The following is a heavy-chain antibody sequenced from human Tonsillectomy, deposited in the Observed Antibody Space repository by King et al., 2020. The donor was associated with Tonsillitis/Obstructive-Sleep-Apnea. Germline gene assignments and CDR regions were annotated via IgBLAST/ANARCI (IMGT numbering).Heavy chain of an antibody. V-gene: IGHV1-46*01. D-gene: IGHD2-2*01. Sequence: VQLVESGAEVKKPGASVKVSCTASGYTFTSYYMHWVRQAPGQGLEWMGIINPSGGSTSYAQKFQGRVTMTRDTSTSTVYMELSSLRSEDTAVYYCARLYCSSTSCYGWYFDYWGQGTLVTVSS. CDR2: INPSGGST. J-gene: IGHJ4*02. CDR3: ARLYCSSTSCYGWYFDY. CDR1: GYTFTSYY.